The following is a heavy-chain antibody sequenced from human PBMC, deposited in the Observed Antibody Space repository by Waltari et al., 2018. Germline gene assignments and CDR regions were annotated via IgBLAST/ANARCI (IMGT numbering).Heavy chain of an antibody. CDR2: TFPVDSAT. CDR3: ARLEDSSSRYPLFDY. D-gene: IGHD6-13*01. Sequence: EVQLVQSGAEVKKPGESLKISCKGSGYSFTSYWIGWVRQMPGKGLEWMGCTFPVDSATRYSPSSQGQVTTSADKAISTAYLQWSSLKASDTAMYYCARLEDSSSRYPLFDYWGQGTLVTVSS. CDR1: GYSFTSYW. J-gene: IGHJ4*02. V-gene: IGHV5-51*01.